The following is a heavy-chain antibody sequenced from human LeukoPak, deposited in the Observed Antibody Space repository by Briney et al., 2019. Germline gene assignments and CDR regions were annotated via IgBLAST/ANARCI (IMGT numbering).Heavy chain of an antibody. V-gene: IGHV4-34*01. D-gene: IGHD5-12*01. CDR1: GGSFSGYY. Sequence: SETLSLTCAVYGGSFSGYYWSWIRQPPGKGLEWIGEINHSGSTNYNPPLKSRVTISVDTSKNQFSLKLSSVTAADTAVYYCARTRGLLDYWGQGTLVTVSS. CDR2: INHSGST. CDR3: ARTRGLLDY. J-gene: IGHJ4*02.